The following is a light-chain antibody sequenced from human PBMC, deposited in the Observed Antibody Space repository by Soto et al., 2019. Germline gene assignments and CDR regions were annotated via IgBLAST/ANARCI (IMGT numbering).Light chain of an antibody. J-gene: IGKJ1*01. Sequence: QMTQSPATLSASLGDRVTITCRASQSVDSRLAWYQQKPGKAPKLLVYDASTLETGVPSRFSGSGSGAEFTLTITGLQPEDIATYYCQQYTSYSLTFGQGTKVDIK. CDR2: DAS. CDR3: QQYTSYSLT. V-gene: IGKV1-5*01. CDR1: QSVDSR.